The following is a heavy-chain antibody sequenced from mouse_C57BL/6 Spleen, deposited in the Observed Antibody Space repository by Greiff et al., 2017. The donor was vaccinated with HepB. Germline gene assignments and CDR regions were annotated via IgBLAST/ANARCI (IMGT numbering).Heavy chain of an antibody. D-gene: IGHD1-1*01. CDR2: INPSTGGT. CDR3: AREATDPLAY. V-gene: IGHV1-43*01. J-gene: IGHJ3*01. CDR1: GYSFTGYY. Sequence: EVKLQESGPELVKPGASVKISCKASGYSFTGYYMHWVKQSSEKSLEWIGEINPSTGGTSYNQKFKGKATLTVDKSSSTAYMQLKSLTSEDSAVYYCAREATDPLAYWGQGTLVTVSA.